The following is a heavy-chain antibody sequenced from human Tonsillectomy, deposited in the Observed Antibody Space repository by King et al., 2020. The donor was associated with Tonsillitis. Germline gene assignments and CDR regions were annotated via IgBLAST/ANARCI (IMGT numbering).Heavy chain of an antibody. J-gene: IGHJ4*02. D-gene: IGHD3-10*01. V-gene: IGHV4-59*08. CDR2: FYYSGSS. CDR3: ARHVRVRGVPGYFDY. CDR1: GASIFNYY. Sequence: QLQESGPGLVKPSETLSLTCTVSGASIFNYYWSWIRQPPGKGLEWFGYFYYSGSSNSNPSLKSRVTMSIDMPKNQLSLNLSSVTAADTAVYYCARHVRVRGVPGYFDYWGQGILVTVSS.